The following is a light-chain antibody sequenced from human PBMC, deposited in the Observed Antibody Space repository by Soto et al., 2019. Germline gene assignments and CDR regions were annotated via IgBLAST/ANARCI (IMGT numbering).Light chain of an antibody. CDR2: DVS. CDR3: NLYATTSMI. Sequence: QSVLTQPPSVSGSPGQSVTISCTGTSSDLDSYNRVSWYRQSPGTAPKLIIYDVSDRPAGVPDRFSGSKSGNTASLTISGLLAEDEADYYCNLYATTSMIFGGGTKVTVL. J-gene: IGLJ2*01. CDR1: SSDLDSYNR. V-gene: IGLV2-18*01.